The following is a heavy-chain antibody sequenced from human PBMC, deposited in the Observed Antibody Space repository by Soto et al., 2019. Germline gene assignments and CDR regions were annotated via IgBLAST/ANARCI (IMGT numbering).Heavy chain of an antibody. CDR3: ARNGYSSSWSHIDY. V-gene: IGHV1-69*06. J-gene: IGHJ4*02. D-gene: IGHD6-13*01. CDR1: GGTFSSYA. CDR2: IIPIFGTA. Sequence: ASVKVSCKASGGTFSSYAISWVRQAPGQGLEWMGGIIPIFGTANYAQKFQGRVTITADKSTSTAYMELSSLRSEDTAVYYCARNGYSSSWSHIDYWGQGTLVTVSS.